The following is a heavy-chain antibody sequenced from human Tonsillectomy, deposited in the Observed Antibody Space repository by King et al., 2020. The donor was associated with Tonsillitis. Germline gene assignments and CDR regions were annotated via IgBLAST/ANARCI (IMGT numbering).Heavy chain of an antibody. CDR2: ISRSGSPT. D-gene: IGHD3-22*01. J-gene: IGHJ4*02. Sequence: VQLVESGGGLVQPGGSLRLSCAASGVTFSRYEMNWVRQAPGKGPGGGSFISRSGSPTYYSDSVTGRFTISRDNAKNSLYLQMNSLRVEDTAVYYCARDLGYWVPGAYWWGQGTLVTVSS. CDR1: GVTFSRYE. V-gene: IGHV3-48*03. CDR3: ARDLGYWVPGAYW.